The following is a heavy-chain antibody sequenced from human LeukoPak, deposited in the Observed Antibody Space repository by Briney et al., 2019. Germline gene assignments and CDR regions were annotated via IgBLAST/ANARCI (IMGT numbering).Heavy chain of an antibody. V-gene: IGHV4-34*01. J-gene: IGHJ4*02. CDR1: GGSFSGYY. D-gene: IGHD1-26*01. CDR3: ARNSGSKGAFDY. CDR2: INHSRST. Sequence: SETLSLTCAVYGGSFSGYYWSWIRQPPGKGLDWIGEINHSRSTHYKPSLKSRVTISVDTSKNQFSLKLSSVTAADTAVYYCARNSGSKGAFDYWGQGTLVTVSS.